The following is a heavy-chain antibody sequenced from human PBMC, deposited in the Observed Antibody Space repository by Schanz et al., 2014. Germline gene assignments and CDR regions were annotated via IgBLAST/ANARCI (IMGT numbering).Heavy chain of an antibody. CDR1: GFTFSSYS. CDR2: ISSRSSHI. Sequence: EVHLLESGGGLVQPGGSLRLSCAASGFTFSSYSMNWVRQAPGKGLEWVSSISSRSSHIYYAESVKGRFTISRDNAKNSLFLQMNSLRAEDTAVYYCLAPDYGMDVWGQGTTVTVSS. CDR3: LAPDYGMDV. V-gene: IGHV3-21*01. J-gene: IGHJ6*02.